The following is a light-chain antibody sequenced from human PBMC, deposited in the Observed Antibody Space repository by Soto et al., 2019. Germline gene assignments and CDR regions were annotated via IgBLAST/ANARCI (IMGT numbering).Light chain of an antibody. CDR3: QQYNDWPQT. J-gene: IGKJ1*01. Sequence: EIGLTQAPSTVSMSQGERATLSCRASQSVSSSYLAWYQQKPGQAPRLLIYGASTRATGVPARFSGSGSGTEFTLTISSLQSEAFAVYFCQQYNDWPQTLGQGTKVDIK. V-gene: IGKV3-15*01. CDR1: QSVSSSY. CDR2: GAS.